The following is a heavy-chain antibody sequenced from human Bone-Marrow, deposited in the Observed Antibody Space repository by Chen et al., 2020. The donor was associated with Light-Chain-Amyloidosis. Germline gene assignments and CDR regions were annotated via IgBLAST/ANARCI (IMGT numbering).Heavy chain of an antibody. CDR2: IKQNRTER. CDR1: GLIFSRFW. D-gene: IGHD3-16*02. CDR3: ARANYWGSYRYNAQGLDY. J-gene: IGHJ4*02. Sequence: EVQLLESGGGLVQPGESLTLSCVASGLIFSRFWMTWVRQRPGKGLEWVANIKQNRTERYYVDSVKGRFTISRDNTKNSVYLQMNTLRAEDTAVYYCARANYWGSYRYNAQGLDYWGRGTLVTVSS. V-gene: IGHV3-7*03.